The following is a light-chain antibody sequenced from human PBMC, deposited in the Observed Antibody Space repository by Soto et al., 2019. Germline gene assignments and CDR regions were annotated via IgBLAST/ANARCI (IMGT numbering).Light chain of an antibody. CDR2: DIS. J-gene: IGKJ5*01. CDR1: QSVNSTY. V-gene: IGKV3-15*01. CDR3: QQYSTWPIT. Sequence: EMVMTQSPATLSVSPGERVTLSCRASQSVNSTYLAWYQQQPGQPPRLLIYDISTRATGIPARFSGSGSGTEFSLTISSLQSEDFAVYYCQQYSTWPITFGQGTRLEIK.